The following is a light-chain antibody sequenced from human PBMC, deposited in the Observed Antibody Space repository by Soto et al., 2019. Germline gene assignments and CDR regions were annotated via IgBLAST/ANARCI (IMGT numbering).Light chain of an antibody. CDR2: AAS. J-gene: IGKJ4*01. V-gene: IGKV1-27*01. Sequence: DIQMTQSPSSLSASIGDRVTITCRASQGIRNYLAWYQQKPGKVPKLLIYAASTLQSGVPSRFSGSGSGTDFTLTINSLQPEDVXTYXXXXXXXAPPNTFGGGTKVEIK. CDR3: XXXXXAPPNT. CDR1: QGIRNY.